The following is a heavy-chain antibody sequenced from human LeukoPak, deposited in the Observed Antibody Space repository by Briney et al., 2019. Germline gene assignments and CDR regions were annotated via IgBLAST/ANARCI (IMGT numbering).Heavy chain of an antibody. D-gene: IGHD1-1*01. CDR2: IYYTGST. V-gene: IGHV4-30-4*01. CDR3: ARETTADGSLYFFDS. CDR1: GGSISSGGYY. J-gene: IGHJ4*02. Sequence: SETLSLTCAVSGGSISSGGYYWSWIRQPPGKGLEYIGYIYYTGSTYYNPSLMGRLAISVDTSKNQFSLKLSSVTAADTAVYYCARETTADGSLYFFDSWGQGTLVTVSS.